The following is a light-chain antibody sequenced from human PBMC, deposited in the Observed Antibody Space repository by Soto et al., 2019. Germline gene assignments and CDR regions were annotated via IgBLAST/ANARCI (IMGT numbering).Light chain of an antibody. V-gene: IGKV3D-15*01. CDR3: QQYNNWPPWT. Sequence: PGDRVTITCRARQGIGNDVAWYQQKPGQAPRLLIYGASTRATGIPARFSGSGSGTEFTLTISSLQSEDFALYYCQQYNNWPPWTFGQGTKVDIK. CDR2: GAS. CDR1: QGIGND. J-gene: IGKJ1*01.